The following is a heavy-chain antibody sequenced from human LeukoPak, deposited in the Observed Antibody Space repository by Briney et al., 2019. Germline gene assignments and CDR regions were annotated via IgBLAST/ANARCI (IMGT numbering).Heavy chain of an antibody. CDR3: AREYSSSHFDY. V-gene: IGHV3-21*01. Sequence: GGSLRLSCAASGFTFSSYSMNWVRQAPGKGLEWVSSISSSSYIYYADSVKGRFTISRDNAKNSLYLQMNSLRAEDTAVYYCAREYSSSHFDYWGQGTLVTVSS. J-gene: IGHJ4*02. CDR2: ISSSSYI. CDR1: GFTFSSYS. D-gene: IGHD6-6*01.